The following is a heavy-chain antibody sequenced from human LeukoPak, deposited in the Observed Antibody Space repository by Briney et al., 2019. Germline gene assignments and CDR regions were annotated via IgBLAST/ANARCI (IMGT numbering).Heavy chain of an antibody. V-gene: IGHV4-39*07. CDR3: ASYSGIYSAFEI. CDR1: GDSITNSNYY. D-gene: IGHD1-26*01. J-gene: IGHJ3*02. Sequence: SETLSLTCTASGDSITNSNYYWGWVRQSPGRGLVWLGNIFYNGGPYYNPSFKSRVVISVDTSKNLFSLTLNAVTAADTAVYHCASYSGIYSAFEIWSQGTLVTVSS. CDR2: IFYNGGP.